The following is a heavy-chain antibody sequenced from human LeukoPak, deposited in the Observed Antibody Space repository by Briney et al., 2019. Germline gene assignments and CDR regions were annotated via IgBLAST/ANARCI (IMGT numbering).Heavy chain of an antibody. CDR3: AREEGSGYYMDV. CDR2: ISSSSSYI. V-gene: IGHV3-21*01. CDR1: GLTFSDAW. D-gene: IGHD3-22*01. Sequence: GGSLRLSCAASGLTFSDAWMNWVRQAPGKGLEWVSSISSSSSYIYYADSVKGRFTISRDNAKNSLYLQMNSLRAEDTAVYYCAREEGSGYYMDVWGQGTTVTVSS. J-gene: IGHJ6*02.